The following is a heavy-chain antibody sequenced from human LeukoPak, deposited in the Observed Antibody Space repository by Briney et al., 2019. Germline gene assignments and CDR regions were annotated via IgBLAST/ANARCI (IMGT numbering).Heavy chain of an antibody. J-gene: IGHJ4*02. V-gene: IGHV4-39*07. CDR1: GGSISSSSYY. CDR3: ARDPLGLAAGY. D-gene: IGHD6-19*01. Sequence: SETLSLTCTVSGGSISSSSYYWGWIRQPPGKGLEWIGEIYHSGSTNYNPSLKSRVTISVDKSKNQFSLKLSSVTAADTAVYYCARDPLGLAAGYWGQGTLVTVSS. CDR2: IYHSGST.